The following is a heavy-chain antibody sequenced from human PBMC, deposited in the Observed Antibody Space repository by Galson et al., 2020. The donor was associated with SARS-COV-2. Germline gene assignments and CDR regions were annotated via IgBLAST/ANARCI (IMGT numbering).Heavy chain of an antibody. CDR1: GGSISSDGYY. V-gene: IGHV4-31*01. CDR3: ARANRLDYGDGLDI. D-gene: IGHD4-17*01. CDR2: IYYTGST. Sequence: SETLSLTCTVSGGSISSDGYYWSWIRQHPRRGLEWIGYIYYTGSTFYNPSLKRHFTISLDTSKNHFSLELTSVTAADTAVYYCARANRLDYGDGLDIWGQGTRVTVSS. J-gene: IGHJ3*02.